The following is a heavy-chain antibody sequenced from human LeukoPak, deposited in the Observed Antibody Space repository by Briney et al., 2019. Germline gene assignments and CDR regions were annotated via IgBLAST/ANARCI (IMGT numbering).Heavy chain of an antibody. CDR2: IYSGGST. CDR1: GGSISTYY. J-gene: IGHJ3*02. Sequence: SETLSLTCTVSGGSISTYYWSWIRQPAGKGLEWIGRIYSGGSTNYNPSLKSRVTMSVDRSKNQFSLKLSSVTAADTAVYYCARRVIMVRGVMAAFDIWGQGTMVTVSS. CDR3: ARRVIMVRGVMAAFDI. D-gene: IGHD3-10*01. V-gene: IGHV4-4*07.